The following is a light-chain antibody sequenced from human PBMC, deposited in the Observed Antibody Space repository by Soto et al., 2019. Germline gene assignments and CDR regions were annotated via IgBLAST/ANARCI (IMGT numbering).Light chain of an antibody. CDR1: QSISSW. CDR2: KAS. Sequence: DIQMTQSPSTLSASVGDRVTITCRASQSISSWLAWYQQKPGKAPKLLIYKASSLESGVPSRFSGSGSGTEFTLTISSLQPDDFVIYYCQQYDSLRTFGQGTKVEIK. V-gene: IGKV1-5*03. J-gene: IGKJ1*01. CDR3: QQYDSLRT.